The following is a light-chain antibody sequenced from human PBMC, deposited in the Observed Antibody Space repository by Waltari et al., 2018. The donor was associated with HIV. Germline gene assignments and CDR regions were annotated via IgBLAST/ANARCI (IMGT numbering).Light chain of an antibody. CDR2: WAS. CDR3: QQYYSTPYS. V-gene: IGKV4-1*01. J-gene: IGKJ2*03. CDR1: RSLLDSSNNKNY. Sequence: DIVMNQSQDSLSVSLGDRATINCKSGRSLLDSSNNKNYLAWYQQKPGQPPKLLVYWASTRESGVPDRFSGSGSGTYFTLTITSLQAEDVAVYYCQQYYSTPYSFGQGTKLEIK.